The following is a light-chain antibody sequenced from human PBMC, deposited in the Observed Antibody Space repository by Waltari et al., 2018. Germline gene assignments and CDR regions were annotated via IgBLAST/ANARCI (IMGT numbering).Light chain of an antibody. Sequence: DLQMTQSPSSLSASVGDRVNITCRASQGIRNYLAWYQHKPGKAPILLIYDASRLESGVPSRFSGSGSGTDYTLTINNLQPEDFATYYCHQYYDTPGVTFGPGTTVDIK. V-gene: IGKV1-NL1*01. CDR3: HQYYDTPGVT. CDR2: DAS. J-gene: IGKJ3*01. CDR1: QGIRNY.